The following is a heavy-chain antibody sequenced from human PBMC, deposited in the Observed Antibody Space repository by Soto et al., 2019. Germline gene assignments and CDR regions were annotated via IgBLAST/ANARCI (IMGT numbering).Heavy chain of an antibody. CDR1: GYSFTSYW. CDR3: ARSSDGYYDSSGYRTFSYGMDV. Sequence: GESLKISCKGPGYSFTSYWISWVCQMPGKGLEWMGRIDPSDSYTNYSPSFQGHVTISADKSISTAYLQWSSLKASDTAMYYCARSSDGYYDSSGYRTFSYGMDVWGQGTTVTVSS. V-gene: IGHV5-10-1*01. J-gene: IGHJ6*02. CDR2: IDPSDSYT. D-gene: IGHD3-22*01.